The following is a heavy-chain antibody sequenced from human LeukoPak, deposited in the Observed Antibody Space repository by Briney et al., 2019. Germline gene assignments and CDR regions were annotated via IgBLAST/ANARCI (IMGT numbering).Heavy chain of an antibody. D-gene: IGHD1-1*01. Sequence: SEPLSLTCAVYGGSFSGYYWSWIRKPPGKGLEWIGEINHSGSTNYNPSLKSRVTISVDTSKNQFSLKLSSVTAADTAVYYCARGTPLYNWNDIGAFDYWGQGTLVTVSS. V-gene: IGHV4-34*01. CDR1: GGSFSGYY. CDR2: INHSGST. J-gene: IGHJ4*02. CDR3: ARGTPLYNWNDIGAFDY.